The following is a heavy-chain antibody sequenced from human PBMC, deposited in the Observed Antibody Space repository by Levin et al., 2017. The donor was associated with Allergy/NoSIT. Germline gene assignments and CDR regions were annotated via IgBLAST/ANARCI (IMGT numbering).Heavy chain of an antibody. J-gene: IGHJ5*01. Sequence: ASVKVSCKTSGYTFSGYYTHWLRQAPGQGLEWVGWINPNSGGTKLAQKFQGRVTLTRDTSIGTAYMELNRLTSDDTAVFYCARDSGTRRWFDYWGQGTLVTVSS. CDR2: INPNSGGT. CDR3: ARDSGTRRWFDY. V-gene: IGHV1-2*02. CDR1: GYTFSGYY. D-gene: IGHD1-1*01.